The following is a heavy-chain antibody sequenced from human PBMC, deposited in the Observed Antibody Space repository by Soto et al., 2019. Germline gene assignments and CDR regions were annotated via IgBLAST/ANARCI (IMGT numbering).Heavy chain of an antibody. D-gene: IGHD3-10*01. CDR1: GGSFSGYY. J-gene: IGHJ5*02. CDR3: ARGGLWFGDAPCRRYNWFDP. V-gene: IGHV4-34*01. CDR2: INHSGST. Sequence: QVQLQQWGAGLLKPSETLSLTCAVYGGSFSGYYWSWIRQPPGKGLEGIGEINHSGSTNYSPSLQRRVTISVDTSKRQFSLKLSCVSAADSAVYYCARGGLWFGDAPCRRYNWFDPWGQGTLVTDSS.